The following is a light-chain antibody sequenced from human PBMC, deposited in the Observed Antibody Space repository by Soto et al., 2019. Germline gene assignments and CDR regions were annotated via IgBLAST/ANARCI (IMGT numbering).Light chain of an antibody. Sequence: QSVLTQPPSASGSPGQSVTISCTGTSSDVGGNNCVSWYQQHPGKAPKLMIYEVSKRPSGVPDRFSGSKSGNTASLTVSGLQAEDEADYYCSSYAGSNIPVVFGGGTKLTVL. CDR1: SSDVGGNNC. V-gene: IGLV2-8*01. CDR3: SSYAGSNIPVV. J-gene: IGLJ2*01. CDR2: EVS.